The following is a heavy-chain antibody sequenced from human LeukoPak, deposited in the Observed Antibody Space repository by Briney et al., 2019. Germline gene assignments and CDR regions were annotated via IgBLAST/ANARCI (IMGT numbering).Heavy chain of an antibody. CDR1: GFTFSSYA. CDR2: ISGSGGST. J-gene: IGHJ3*02. Sequence: SGGSLRLSCAASGFTFSSYAMSWVRQAPGKGLEWVSAISGSGGSTYYADSVKGRFTTSRDNSKNTLYLQMNSLRAEDTAVYYCAKDRRGYSYGPDDAFDIWGQGTMVTVSS. CDR3: AKDRRGYSYGPDDAFDI. V-gene: IGHV3-23*01. D-gene: IGHD5-18*01.